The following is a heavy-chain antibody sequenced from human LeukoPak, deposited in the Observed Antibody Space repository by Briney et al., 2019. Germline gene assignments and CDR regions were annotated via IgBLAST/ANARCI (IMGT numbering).Heavy chain of an antibody. CDR1: GGTFSSYA. V-gene: IGHV1-69*05. CDR3: AINAYCSSNSCWGNYYYYYLDV. J-gene: IGHJ6*03. Sequence: GASVKVSCKASGGTFSSYAISWVRQAPGQGLEWMGGIFPIFGTANYAQKFQGRVTITTDESTSTAYMELSSLRSEDTAVYYCAINAYCSSNSCWGNYYYYYLDVWGKGTTVTVSS. CDR2: IFPIFGTA. D-gene: IGHD2-2*01.